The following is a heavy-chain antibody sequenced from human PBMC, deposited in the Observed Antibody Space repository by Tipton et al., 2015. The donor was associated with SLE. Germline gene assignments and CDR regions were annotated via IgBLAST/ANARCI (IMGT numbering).Heavy chain of an antibody. CDR2: IFAGGST. V-gene: IGHV4-4*07. CDR1: GGSISSNY. J-gene: IGHJ5*02. Sequence: TLSLTCTVSGGSISSNYRTWIRQPAGKGLEWIGRIFAGGSTNYRSSLRSRVTMSVDTSNNQVSLKLTSVTAADTAVYYCARETPRGDCLDLWGQGALVTVSS. D-gene: IGHD2-21*02. CDR3: ARETPRGDCLDL.